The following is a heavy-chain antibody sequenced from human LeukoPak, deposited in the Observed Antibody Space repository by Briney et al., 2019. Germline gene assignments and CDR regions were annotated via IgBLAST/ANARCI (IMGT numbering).Heavy chain of an antibody. V-gene: IGHV1-2*02. CDR2: IYPNSGGT. CDR3: ARVVGDGDYPFDY. Sequence: ASVKVSCKASGYTFTGHYMHWVRQAPGQGLEWMGWIYPNSGGTNYAQKFQGRVTMTRDTSISTAYMELSRLRSDDTAVYYCARVVGDGDYPFDYWGQGTLVTVSS. D-gene: IGHD4-17*01. J-gene: IGHJ4*02. CDR1: GYTFTGHY.